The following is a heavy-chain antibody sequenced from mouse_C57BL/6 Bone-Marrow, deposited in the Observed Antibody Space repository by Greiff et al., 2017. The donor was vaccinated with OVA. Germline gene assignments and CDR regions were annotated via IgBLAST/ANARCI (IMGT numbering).Heavy chain of an antibody. V-gene: IGHV1-26*01. CDR1: GYTFTDYY. Sequence: EVQLQQSGPELVKPGASVKISCKASGYTFTDYYMNWVKQSHGKSLEWIGDINPNNGGTSYHQKFKGKATLTVDKSSSTAYMELRRLTSEDSAVYYCARLGTTVVDYWGQGTTLTVSS. CDR2: INPNNGGT. CDR3: ARLGTTVVDY. J-gene: IGHJ2*01. D-gene: IGHD1-1*01.